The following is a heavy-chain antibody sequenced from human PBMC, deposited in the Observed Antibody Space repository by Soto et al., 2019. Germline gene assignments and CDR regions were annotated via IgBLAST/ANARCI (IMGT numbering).Heavy chain of an antibody. V-gene: IGHV4-34*01. J-gene: IGHJ4*02. CDR3: ARGLITGSQYSGGWYYFDS. CDR1: GGSVSDYT. CDR2: INHSGST. Sequence: PSDSLALTSVVFGGSVSDYTWSRIRQPPGKGLEWIGEINHSGSTNYNPSLTSRATISVDTSKNQFSLKLSSVTAADTAMYYCARGLITGSQYSGGWYYFDSWGEG. D-gene: IGHD1-26*01.